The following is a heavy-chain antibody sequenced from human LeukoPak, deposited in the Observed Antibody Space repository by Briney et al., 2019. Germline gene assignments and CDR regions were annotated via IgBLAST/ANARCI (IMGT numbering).Heavy chain of an antibody. V-gene: IGHV3-48*01. D-gene: IGHD6-19*01. J-gene: IGHJ4*02. CDR1: GFTFSSYS. CDR2: ISSSSSTI. Sequence: PGGSLRLSCAASGFTFSSYSMNWVRQAPGKGLEWVSYISSSSSTIYYADSVKGRFTISRDNAKNSLYLQMNSLRAEYTAVYYCARYSSHWSFDSWGQGTLVTVSS. CDR3: ARYSSHWSFDS.